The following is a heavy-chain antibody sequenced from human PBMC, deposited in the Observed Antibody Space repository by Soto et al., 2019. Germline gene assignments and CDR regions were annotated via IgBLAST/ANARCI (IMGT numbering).Heavy chain of an antibody. CDR1: GYSFTSYD. CDR3: ARAPKALFDY. V-gene: IGHV1-8*01. Sequence: ASVMVSCKASGYSFTSYDINWVRLATGQGLERMGWMNPNSGNTKYAQKYQGRVTITRDTSATTAYMELSSLRSEDTAVYYCARAPKALFDYWGQGTLVTVSS. J-gene: IGHJ4*02. CDR2: MNPNSGNT.